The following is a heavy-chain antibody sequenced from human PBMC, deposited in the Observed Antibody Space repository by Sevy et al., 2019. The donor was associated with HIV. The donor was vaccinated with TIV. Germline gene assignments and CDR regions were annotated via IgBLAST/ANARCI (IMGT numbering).Heavy chain of an antibody. CDR3: ARAVDSSSWLPYNWFDP. CDR2: IKEDGSEK. CDR1: GFTVSKYW. J-gene: IGHJ5*02. Sequence: GGSLRLSCAASGFTVSKYWMNWVRQAPGKGLEWVTNIKEDGSEKNYVDSVKGRFTISRDNAKNSLFLQMNSLRAEDTAVYYCARAVDSSSWLPYNWFDPWGQGTLVTVSS. V-gene: IGHV3-7*01. D-gene: IGHD6-13*01.